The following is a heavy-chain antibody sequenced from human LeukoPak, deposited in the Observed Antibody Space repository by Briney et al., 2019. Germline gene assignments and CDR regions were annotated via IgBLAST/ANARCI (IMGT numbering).Heavy chain of an antibody. Sequence: QPGGALRLSCAASGFTFSSYDMHWVRQATGKGLEWVSAIGTADDTYYPGSVKGRFTISRENAKNSLYLQMNSLRVGDTAVYYCARGRCSGGSCYPYYYYYHMDVWGQGTTVTVSS. D-gene: IGHD2-15*01. CDR3: ARGRCSGGSCYPYYYYYHMDV. V-gene: IGHV3-13*01. J-gene: IGHJ6*02. CDR1: GFTFSSYD. CDR2: IGTADDT.